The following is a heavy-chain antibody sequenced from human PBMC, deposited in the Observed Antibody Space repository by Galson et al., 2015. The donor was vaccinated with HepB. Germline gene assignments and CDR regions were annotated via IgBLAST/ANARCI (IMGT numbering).Heavy chain of an antibody. V-gene: IGHV1-18*01. CDR3: ARDGERVLRYFDWLSPNWYFDL. Sequence: SVKVSCKASGYTFTSYGISWVRQAPGQGLEWMGWISAYNGNTNYAQKLQGRVTMTTDTSTSTAYMELRSLRSDDTAVYYCARDGERVLRYFDWLSPNWYFDLWGRGTLVTVSS. CDR1: GYTFTSYG. D-gene: IGHD3-9*01. J-gene: IGHJ2*01. CDR2: ISAYNGNT.